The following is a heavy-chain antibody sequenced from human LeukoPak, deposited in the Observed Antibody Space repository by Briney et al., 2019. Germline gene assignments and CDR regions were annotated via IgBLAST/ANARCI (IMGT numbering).Heavy chain of an antibody. Sequence: GGSLRLSCAASGFTFSSYGMHWVRQAPGKGLEWVAFIRYDGSNKYYADSVKGRFTISRDNAKNTLYLQMNSLRAEDTAVYYCARGRYSSSWYDAFDIWGQGTMVTVSS. CDR1: GFTFSSYG. J-gene: IGHJ3*02. CDR2: IRYDGSNK. CDR3: ARGRYSSSWYDAFDI. V-gene: IGHV3-30*02. D-gene: IGHD6-13*01.